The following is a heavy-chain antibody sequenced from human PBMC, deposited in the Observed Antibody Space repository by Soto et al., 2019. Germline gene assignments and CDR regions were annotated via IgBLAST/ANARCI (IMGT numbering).Heavy chain of an antibody. Sequence: QVQLVESGGGVVQPGRSLRLSCVASGFTFSSYGMHWVRQAPGKGLEWVAIISYDGSNTYYADSVKDRFTISRDNSKNTLYLQINSLRAEDTSVYYCAKEGGLSGSYYISISYYFDYWGQGTLVTVSS. J-gene: IGHJ4*02. CDR1: GFTFSSYG. V-gene: IGHV3-30*18. CDR3: AKEGGLSGSYYISISYYFDY. CDR2: ISYDGSNT. D-gene: IGHD1-26*01.